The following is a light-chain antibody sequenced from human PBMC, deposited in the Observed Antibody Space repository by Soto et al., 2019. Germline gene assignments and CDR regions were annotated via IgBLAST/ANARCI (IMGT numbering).Light chain of an antibody. CDR3: QKYNSAPLT. CDR2: AAS. V-gene: IGKV1-27*01. CDR1: EDIRKY. J-gene: IGKJ4*01. Sequence: DIQMTQSPSSLSASVGDRVTITCRASEDIRKYLAWYQQKPGKVPKLLISAASTLHSGVPSRFSGGGSGTEFTLTISSLQPEDVAIYYCQKYNSAPLTFGGGTKVEIK.